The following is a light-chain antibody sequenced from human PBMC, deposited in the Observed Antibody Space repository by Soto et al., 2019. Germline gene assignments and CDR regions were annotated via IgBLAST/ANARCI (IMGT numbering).Light chain of an antibody. J-gene: IGLJ1*01. CDR3: SSYAGINNLGV. CDR1: SSDVGGYKY. V-gene: IGLV2-8*01. Sequence: QSALTQPPSASGSPGQSVTISCTGTSSDVGGYKYVSWYQQHPGKAPKLMIFEVNKRPSGVPDRFSGSKSGNTAPLTVSGLQAEDAADYYCSSYAGINNLGVFGTGTKVTVL. CDR2: EVN.